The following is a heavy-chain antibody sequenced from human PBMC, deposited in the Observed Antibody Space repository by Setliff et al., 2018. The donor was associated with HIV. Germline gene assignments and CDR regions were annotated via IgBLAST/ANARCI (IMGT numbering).Heavy chain of an antibody. V-gene: IGHV3-11*04. Sequence: PGGSLRLSCAASGLSITDHYMSWIRQAPEKGLECISYISNGIWYADSVKGRFTISRDNGKSSVYLQMHSLRAEDTAVYYCARDPYPNRGSLDAFQIWGQGTMVTVSS. CDR3: ARDPYPNRGSLDAFQI. CDR2: ISNGI. J-gene: IGHJ3*02. CDR1: GLSITDHY. D-gene: IGHD7-27*01.